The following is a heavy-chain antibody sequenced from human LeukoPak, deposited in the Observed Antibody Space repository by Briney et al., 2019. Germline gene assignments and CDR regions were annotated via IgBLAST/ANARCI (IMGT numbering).Heavy chain of an antibody. Sequence: PSETLSLTCTVSGGSISSYYWSWIRQPPERGLEWIGYIYYSGGTNYNPSLESRVTISIDTSRNQFSLRVSSVTAADTAVYYCAAESERWLVRSWGQGTLVTVSS. CDR1: GGSISSYY. V-gene: IGHV4-59*01. J-gene: IGHJ4*02. CDR3: AAESERWLVRS. D-gene: IGHD6-19*01. CDR2: IYYSGGT.